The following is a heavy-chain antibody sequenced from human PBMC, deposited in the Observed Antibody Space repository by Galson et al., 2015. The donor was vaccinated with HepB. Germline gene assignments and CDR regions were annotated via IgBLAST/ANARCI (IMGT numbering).Heavy chain of an antibody. V-gene: IGHV3-23*01. CDR1: GFTFSSYA. CDR3: AKDRSGYSYGSFDY. D-gene: IGHD5-18*01. J-gene: IGHJ4*02. Sequence: SLRLSCAASGFTFSSYAMSWVRQAPGKGLEWVSAISGSGGSIYYADSVKGRVTISRDNSKNTLYLRMNSLRAGDTAVYYGAKDRSGYSYGSFDYWGQGTLVTVSS. CDR2: ISGSGGSI.